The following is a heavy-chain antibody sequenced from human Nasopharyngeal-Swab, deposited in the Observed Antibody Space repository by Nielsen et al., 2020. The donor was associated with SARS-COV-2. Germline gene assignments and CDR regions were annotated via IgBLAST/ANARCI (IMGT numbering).Heavy chain of an antibody. CDR3: AKVRFLEWLLRFDP. D-gene: IGHD3-3*01. Sequence: WIRQPPGKGLEWVSTIRGDSGSTHYADSVKGRFIISRDNSQNMLYMEMNSLRAEDTAEYYCAKVRFLEWLLRFDPWGQGTLVTVSS. J-gene: IGHJ5*02. CDR2: IRGDSGST. V-gene: IGHV3-23*01.